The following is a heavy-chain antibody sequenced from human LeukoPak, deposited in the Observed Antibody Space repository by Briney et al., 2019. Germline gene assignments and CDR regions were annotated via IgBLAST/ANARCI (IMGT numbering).Heavy chain of an antibody. CDR3: ARGMDTATNYYYYGMDV. V-gene: IGHV4-30-2*01. Sequence: PSETLSLTCAVSGGSISSGGYSWSWIRQPPGKGLEWIGYIYHSGSTYYNPSLKSRVTISVDRSKNQFSLKLSSVTAADTAVYYCARGMDTATNYYYYGMDVWGQGTTVTVSS. D-gene: IGHD5-18*01. J-gene: IGHJ6*02. CDR1: GGSISSGGYS. CDR2: IYHSGST.